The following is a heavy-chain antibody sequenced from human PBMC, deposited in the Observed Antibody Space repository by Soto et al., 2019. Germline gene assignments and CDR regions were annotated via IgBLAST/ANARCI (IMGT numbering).Heavy chain of an antibody. D-gene: IGHD2-2*01. CDR2: ISSSGSTI. V-gene: IGHV3-48*03. CDR1: GFTFSSYG. J-gene: IGHJ5*02. Sequence: AGGSLRLSCAASGFTFSSYGMNWVRQAPGKGLEWVSYISSSGSTIYYADSVKGRFTISRDNAKNSLYLQMNSLRAEDTAVYYCARDFVGYCSSTSCYHWFDPWGQGTLVTVSS. CDR3: ARDFVGYCSSTSCYHWFDP.